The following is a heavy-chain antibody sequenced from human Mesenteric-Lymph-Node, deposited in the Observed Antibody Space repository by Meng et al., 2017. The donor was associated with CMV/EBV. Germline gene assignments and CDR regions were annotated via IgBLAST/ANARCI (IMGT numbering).Heavy chain of an antibody. CDR3: AKDGWGYSNYGY. CDR1: GLIVSNNY. J-gene: IGHJ4*02. Sequence: GGSLRLSCTASGLIVSNNYMSWVRQAPGKGPEWVAIIYSGDSTYYADSVKGRFTISRDDSKNTLYLQMNSLRVEDTAVYYCAKDGWGYSNYGYWGQGTLVTVSS. D-gene: IGHD6-13*01. CDR2: IYSGDST. V-gene: IGHV3-66*01.